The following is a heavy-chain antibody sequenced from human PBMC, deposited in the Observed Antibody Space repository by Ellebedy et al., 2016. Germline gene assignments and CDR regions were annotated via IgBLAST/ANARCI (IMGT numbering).Heavy chain of an antibody. Sequence: GESLKISCKGSGYSFTSYWISWVRQMPGKGLEWMGRIDPSDSYTNYSPSFQGHVTISADKSISTAYLQWSSLKASDTAMYYCARHMIPSWVGRSGYHDYWGQGTLVTVSS. CDR3: ARHMIPSWVGRSGYHDY. CDR1: GYSFTSYW. CDR2: IDPSDSYT. D-gene: IGHD5-12*01. V-gene: IGHV5-10-1*01. J-gene: IGHJ4*02.